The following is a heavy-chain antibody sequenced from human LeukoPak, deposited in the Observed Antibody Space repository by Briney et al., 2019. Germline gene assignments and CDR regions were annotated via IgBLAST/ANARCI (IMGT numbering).Heavy chain of an antibody. CDR2: IYSTGTT. D-gene: IGHD3-22*01. CDR1: GGSMNQYY. Sequence: PSETLSLTCTVSGGSMNQYYWSWIRQPAGKGLEWIGRIYSTGTTYYKPSLKSRFTMSVDTSHNQFFLKLNSVTAADTAVYYCARNYYDSSGLFGYFDYWGQGTLVTVSS. CDR3: ARNYYDSSGLFGYFDY. J-gene: IGHJ4*02. V-gene: IGHV4-4*07.